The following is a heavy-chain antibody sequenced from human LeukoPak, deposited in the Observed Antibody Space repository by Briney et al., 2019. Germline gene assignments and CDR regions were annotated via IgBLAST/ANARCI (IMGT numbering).Heavy chain of an antibody. CDR3: ARAADSSSYEIGVNWFDP. J-gene: IGHJ5*02. V-gene: IGHV1-69*06. D-gene: IGHD6-13*01. CDR2: ITPIFGTA. CDR1: GGTFSSYA. Sequence: SVKVSCKASGGTFSSYAISWVRQAPGQGLEWMGGITPIFGTANYAQKFQGRVTITADKSTSTAYMELSSLRSEDTAVYYCARAADSSSYEIGVNWFDPWGQGTLVTVSS.